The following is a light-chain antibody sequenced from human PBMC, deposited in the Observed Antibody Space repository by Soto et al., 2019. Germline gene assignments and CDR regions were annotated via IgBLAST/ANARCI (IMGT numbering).Light chain of an antibody. V-gene: IGKV2-28*01. J-gene: IGKJ4*01. Sequence: IVMTQSPLSLPVTPGEPASISCRSSQSLLHSNGYNYLDWYLQKPGQSPQLLIYWGSIRASGVPDRFSGSGSGTDFTLKISRVEAEDVGVYYCMQALQTRLTFGGGTKVDIK. CDR2: WGS. CDR3: MQALQTRLT. CDR1: QSLLHSNGYNY.